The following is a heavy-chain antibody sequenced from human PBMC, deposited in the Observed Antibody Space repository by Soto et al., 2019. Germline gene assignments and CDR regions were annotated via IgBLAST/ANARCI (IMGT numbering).Heavy chain of an antibody. D-gene: IGHD1-1*01. V-gene: IGHV1-2*04. CDR2: INPNSGGT. CDR3: ARDRKTGTTGADYYYGMDV. J-gene: IGHJ6*02. Sequence: ASVKVSCKASGYTFTGYYMHWVRQAPGQGLEWMGWINPNSGGTNYAQKFQGWVTMTRDTSTSTAYMELSSLRSEDTAVYYCARDRKTGTTGADYYYGMDVWGQGTTVTVSS. CDR1: GYTFTGYY.